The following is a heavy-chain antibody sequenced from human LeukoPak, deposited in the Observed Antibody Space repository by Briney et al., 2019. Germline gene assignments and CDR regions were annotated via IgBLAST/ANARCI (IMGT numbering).Heavy chain of an antibody. J-gene: IGHJ4*02. Sequence: GGSLRLSCAASGFTFSNYWMSWVRQAPGKGLEWVANIKQDGSEKYYVDSVRGRFTISRDNAKNSLYLQMNSLRAEDTAVYYCARALRTTGYWGQGTLVTVSS. CDR1: GFTFSNYW. CDR2: IKQDGSEK. V-gene: IGHV3-7*01. D-gene: IGHD2-8*02. CDR3: ARALRTTGY.